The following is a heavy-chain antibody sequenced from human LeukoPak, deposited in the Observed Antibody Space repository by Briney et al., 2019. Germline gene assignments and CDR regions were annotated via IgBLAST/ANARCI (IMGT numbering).Heavy chain of an antibody. Sequence: ASVKVSCKASGYTFTSYGISWVRQAPGQGLEWMGWISAYNGKTNYAQKLQGRVTMTTDTSTSTAYMELRSLRSDDTAMYYRARSGGNSFADAFDIWGQGTMVSVSS. J-gene: IGHJ3*02. CDR1: GYTFTSYG. CDR2: ISAYNGKT. V-gene: IGHV1-18*01. D-gene: IGHD4-23*01. CDR3: ARSGGNSFADAFDI.